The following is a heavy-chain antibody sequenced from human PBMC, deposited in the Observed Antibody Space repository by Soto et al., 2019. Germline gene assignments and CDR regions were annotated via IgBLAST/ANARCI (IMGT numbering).Heavy chain of an antibody. CDR3: ARVSGIHYYGMDV. CDR2: INHSGST. D-gene: IGHD3-10*01. Sequence: SETLSLTCAVYGGSFSGYYWSWIRQPPGKGLEWIGEINHSGSTNYNPSLKSRVTISVDTSKNQFSLKLSSVTAADTAVYYCARVSGIHYYGMDVWGQGTTVTLSS. J-gene: IGHJ6*02. CDR1: GGSFSGYY. V-gene: IGHV4-34*01.